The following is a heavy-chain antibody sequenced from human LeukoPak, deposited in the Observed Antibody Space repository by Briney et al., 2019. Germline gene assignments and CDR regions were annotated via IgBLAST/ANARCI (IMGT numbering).Heavy chain of an antibody. D-gene: IGHD1-26*01. CDR2: ISGSGGST. CDR1: GFTFNSYA. CDR3: ARDPEGFSATYFDY. V-gene: IGHV3-23*01. J-gene: IGHJ4*02. Sequence: GGSLRLSCAASGFTFNSYAMSWVRQAPGKGLEWVSAISGSGGSTYYADSVKGRFTISRDNAKDSFYLQMNSLRAEDTAVFYCARDPEGFSATYFDYWGQGTLVTVSS.